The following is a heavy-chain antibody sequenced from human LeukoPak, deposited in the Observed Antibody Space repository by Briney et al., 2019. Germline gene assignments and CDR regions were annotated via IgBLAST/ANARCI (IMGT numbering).Heavy chain of an antibody. V-gene: IGHV4-59*01. CDR3: AGSDGYPYIDSFDF. J-gene: IGHJ3*01. CDR1: GGSISSYY. Sequence: SETLSLTCTLSGGSISSYYWNRIRQPPGKGLEWLGHITYSGSASYIPSLRSRVSISVDPFKNQFSLRLSSVTAADTAVYYCAGSDGYPYIDSFDFWGQGTMVTVSS. CDR2: ITYSGSA. D-gene: IGHD5-24*01.